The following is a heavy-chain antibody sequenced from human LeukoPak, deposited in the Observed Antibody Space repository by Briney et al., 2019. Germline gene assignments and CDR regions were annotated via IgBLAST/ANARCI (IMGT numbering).Heavy chain of an antibody. CDR1: GYSITSDYY. CDR2: ISHSGNT. J-gene: IGHJ1*01. Sequence: SSETLSLTCTVSGYSITSDYYWGWIRQSPARGLEWLGSISHSGNTYCDPSFKSRVTISRGTSKNQFSLKLNSVTAADTALYCCAGISTGSCFRHWGQGTVVTVSS. CDR3: AGISTGSCFRH. V-gene: IGHV4-38-2*02. D-gene: IGHD4-17*01.